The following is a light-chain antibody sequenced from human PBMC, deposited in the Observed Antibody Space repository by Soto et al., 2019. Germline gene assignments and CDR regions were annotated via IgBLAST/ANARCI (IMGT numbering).Light chain of an antibody. Sequence: EIRMPQTPAPCPVLQGERATPSSRASQSVSSNLAWYQQKPGQAPRLLIYGASTRATGIPARFSGSGSGTEFTLTISSLQSEDFAVYYCQQYNNWPRTFGQGTKVDIK. J-gene: IGKJ1*01. CDR1: QSVSSN. V-gene: IGKV3-15*01. CDR2: GAS. CDR3: QQYNNWPRT.